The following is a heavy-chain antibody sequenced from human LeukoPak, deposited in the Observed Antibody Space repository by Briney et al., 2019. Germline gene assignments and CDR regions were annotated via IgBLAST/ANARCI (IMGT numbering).Heavy chain of an antibody. Sequence: GGSLRLSCAASGFIFSNYFMHWVRQAPGKGLEWVADIASDGSHTFYVESVKGRFTISRDNSKNTLYLQMNSLGPEDTAVYFCARERQDTVIHSGAFDTWGQGTMVTVSS. J-gene: IGHJ3*02. CDR1: GFIFSNYF. CDR2: IASDGSHT. V-gene: IGHV3-30-3*01. CDR3: ARERQDTVIHSGAFDT. D-gene: IGHD2-21*02.